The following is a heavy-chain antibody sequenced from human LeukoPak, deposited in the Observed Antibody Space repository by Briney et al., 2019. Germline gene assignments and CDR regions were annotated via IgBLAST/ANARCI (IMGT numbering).Heavy chain of an antibody. CDR3: AKDRYRDYGSGVFDY. D-gene: IGHD4/OR15-4a*01. Sequence: PGGSLRLSCAASGFTFSSYAKSWVRQAPGKGLEWVSAISGSGGSTYYADSVKGRFTISRDNSKNTLYLQMNSLRAEDTAVYYCAKDRYRDYGSGVFDYWGQGTLVTVSS. CDR1: GFTFSSYA. V-gene: IGHV3-23*01. J-gene: IGHJ4*02. CDR2: ISGSGGST.